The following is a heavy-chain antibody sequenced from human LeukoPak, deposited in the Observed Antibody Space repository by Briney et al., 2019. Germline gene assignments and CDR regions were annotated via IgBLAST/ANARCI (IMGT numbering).Heavy chain of an antibody. Sequence: GGSLRLSCAASGFTFSSYDMHWVRQATGKGLEWVSAIGTAGDTYYPGSVKGRFTISRENAKNSLYLQMNSLRAGDMAVYYCARARNWFGLPDYWGQGTLVTVSS. V-gene: IGHV3-13*01. CDR2: IGTAGDT. CDR3: ARARNWFGLPDY. D-gene: IGHD3-10*01. CDR1: GFTFSSYD. J-gene: IGHJ4*02.